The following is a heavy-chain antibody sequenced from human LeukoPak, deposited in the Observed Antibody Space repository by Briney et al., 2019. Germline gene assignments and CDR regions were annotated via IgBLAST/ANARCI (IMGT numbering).Heavy chain of an antibody. D-gene: IGHD1-26*01. V-gene: IGHV1-18*01. Sequence: GSVKVSCQASGYTFTTYGISWVRRAPGQGLEWMGWISAYNGNTNFAQKLQGRVTMTTDTSTSTAYMQLRSLRSDDTAVYYCARTLSGSYPENWFDPWGQGTLVTVSS. J-gene: IGHJ5*02. CDR2: ISAYNGNT. CDR1: GYTFTTYG. CDR3: ARTLSGSYPENWFDP.